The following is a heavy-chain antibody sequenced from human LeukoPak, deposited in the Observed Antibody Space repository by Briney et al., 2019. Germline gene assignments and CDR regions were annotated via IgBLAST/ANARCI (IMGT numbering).Heavy chain of an antibody. J-gene: IGHJ4*02. CDR2: IYTSGST. CDR3: ARERYSSGWYPYYFDY. D-gene: IGHD6-19*01. CDR1: GGSISNGSYY. V-gene: IGHV4-61*02. Sequence: PSQTLSLTCAVSGGSISNGSYYWSWIRQPAGKGLEWIGRIYTSGSTNYNPSLKSRVTISVDTSKNQSSLKLSSVTAADTAVYYCARERYSSGWYPYYFDYWGQGTLVTVSS.